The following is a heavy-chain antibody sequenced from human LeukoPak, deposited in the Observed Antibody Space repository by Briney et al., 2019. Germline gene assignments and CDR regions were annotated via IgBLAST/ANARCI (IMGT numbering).Heavy chain of an antibody. CDR3: ARGKPDSSGYYLDY. J-gene: IGHJ4*02. V-gene: IGHV3-66*01. CDR1: GFTVSSNY. Sequence: GGSLRLSCAASGFTVSSNYMSWVRQAPGKGLEWVSVIYSGGSTYYADSVKGRFTISRDNSKNTLYLQMNSLRAEDTAVYYCARGKPDSSGYYLDYWGQGTLVTVSS. CDR2: IYSGGST. D-gene: IGHD3-22*01.